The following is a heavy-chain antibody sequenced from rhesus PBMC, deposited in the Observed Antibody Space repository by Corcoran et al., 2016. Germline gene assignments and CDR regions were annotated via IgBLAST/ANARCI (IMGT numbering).Heavy chain of an antibody. D-gene: IGHD3-28*01. Sequence: QVQLQESGPGLVKPSETLSLTCAVSGYSIRSGYYWGWLCPSPGKGREWIGRISGRGGSNYLNPSLKSRGTLSVDTSKNQFSLKLISVTAADTAVYYCARGGYVSTFGDYWGQGVLVTVSS. CDR3: ARGGYVSTFGDY. J-gene: IGHJ4*01. V-gene: IGHV4S14*01. CDR1: GYSIRSGYY. CDR2: ISGRGGSN.